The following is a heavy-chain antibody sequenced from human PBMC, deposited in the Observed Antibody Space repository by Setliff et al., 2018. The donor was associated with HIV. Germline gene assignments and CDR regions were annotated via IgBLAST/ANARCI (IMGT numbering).Heavy chain of an antibody. J-gene: IGHJ5*01. D-gene: IGHD6-13*01. CDR1: GYDFTTNW. CDR2: IRPADSDT. V-gene: IGHV5-51*01. Sequence: GESLKISCKTSGYDFTTNWVGWVRQMPGKGLEWMGIIRPADSDTRVNPSFQGHVTISADKSISTTYLQWSSLRASDTAMYYCARVFSAGWFDSWGQGTLVTVLL. CDR3: ARVFSAGWFDS.